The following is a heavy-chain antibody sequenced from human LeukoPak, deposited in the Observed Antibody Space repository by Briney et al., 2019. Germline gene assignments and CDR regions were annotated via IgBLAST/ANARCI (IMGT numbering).Heavy chain of an antibody. CDR1: GESVSS. V-gene: IGHV6-1*01. J-gene: IGHJ3*01. CDR3: ASGSDAFDV. D-gene: IGHD2-2*03. CDR2: TYYRSKWYN. Sequence: SQTLSLTCAISGESVSSIRQSPSRGLEWLGRTYYRSKWYNDYALSVKSRIIINPDTSKNQFSLQLNSVTPEDTAVYYCASGSDAFDVWGQGTM.